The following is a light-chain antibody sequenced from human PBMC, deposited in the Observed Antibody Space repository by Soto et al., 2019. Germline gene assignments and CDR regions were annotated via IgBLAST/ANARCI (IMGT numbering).Light chain of an antibody. CDR1: SSDVGAYNH. CDR3: NSHTISNTRV. V-gene: IGLV2-14*01. Sequence: QSALTQPASVSGSPGQSITISCTGTSSDVGAYNHVSWYQHHPGKAPKLMIYDVSNRPSGVSNRFSGSKSGYTASLTISGLQAEDEAAYYCNSHTISNTRVFGTGTKVTVL. CDR2: DVS. J-gene: IGLJ1*01.